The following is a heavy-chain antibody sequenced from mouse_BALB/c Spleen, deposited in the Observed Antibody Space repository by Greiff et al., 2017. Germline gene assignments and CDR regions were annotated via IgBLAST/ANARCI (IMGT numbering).Heavy chain of an antibody. J-gene: IGHJ2*01. CDR2: ISYDGSN. D-gene: IGHD2-10*02. V-gene: IGHV3-6*02. CDR3: AYGNYFDY. CDR1: GYSITSGYY. Sequence: VQLKESGPGLVKPSQSLSLTCSVTGYSITSGYYWNWIRQFPGNKLEWMGYISYDGSNNYNPSLKNRISITRDTSKNQFFLKLNSVTTEDTATYYCAYGNYFDYWGQGTTLTGSS.